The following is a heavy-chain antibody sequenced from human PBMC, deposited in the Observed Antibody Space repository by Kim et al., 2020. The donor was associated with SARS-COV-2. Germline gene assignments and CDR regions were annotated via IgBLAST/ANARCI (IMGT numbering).Heavy chain of an antibody. Sequence: SETLSLTCAVFGGSISGSSQYWGWIPQSPGMGREWIGSIYYAASTFYKLSLRIRTTIALATSKYQFALNLSSAAAADTAVYSCVSQRDSSSYYPDYFDF. CDR2: IYYAAST. V-gene: IGHV4-39*01. CDR1: GGSISGSSQY. J-gene: IGHJ4*01. CDR3: VSQRDSSSYYPDYFDF. D-gene: IGHD1-26*01.